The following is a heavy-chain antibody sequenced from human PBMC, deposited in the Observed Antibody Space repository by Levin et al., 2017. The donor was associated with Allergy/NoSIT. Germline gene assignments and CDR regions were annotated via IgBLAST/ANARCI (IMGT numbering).Heavy chain of an antibody. CDR1: GFTFSSYG. CDR2: ISYDGSNK. J-gene: IGHJ4*02. D-gene: IGHD6-13*01. V-gene: IGHV3-30*18. Sequence: GGSLRLSCAASGFTFSSYGMHWVRQAPGKGLEWVAVISYDGSNKYYADSVKGRFTISRDNSKNTLYLQMNSLRAEDTAVYYCAKDRYSSSWRGEVLFDYWGQGTLVTVSS. CDR3: AKDRYSSSWRGEVLFDY.